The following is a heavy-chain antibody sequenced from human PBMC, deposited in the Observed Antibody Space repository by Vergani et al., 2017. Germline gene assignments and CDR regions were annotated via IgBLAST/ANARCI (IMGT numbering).Heavy chain of an antibody. J-gene: IGHJ6*02. D-gene: IGHD3-3*01. CDR1: GGTFSSYA. CDR3: ARDGVYYDFWSGRGDYYGMDV. Sequence: QVQLVQSGAEVKKPGSSVKVSCKASGGTFSSYAISWVRQAPGQGLEWMGGIIPIFGTANYAQKFQGRVTITADKSTSPAYMGLSSLRSEDTAVYYCARDGVYYDFWSGRGDYYGMDVWGQGTTVTVSS. V-gene: IGHV1-69*06. CDR2: IIPIFGTA.